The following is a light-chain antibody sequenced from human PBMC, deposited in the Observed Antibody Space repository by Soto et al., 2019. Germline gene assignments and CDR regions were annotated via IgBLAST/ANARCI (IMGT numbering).Light chain of an antibody. Sequence: DIQMTQSPSTLSASVGDRVTITCRASQSISSWLAWYQQKPGKAPKLLIYKASSLESGVPSRFSGSGSGTEFTLTISSLQPDDFATYYCIQDYNYPLTFGGGTRVEIK. V-gene: IGKV1-5*03. CDR2: KAS. J-gene: IGKJ4*01. CDR3: IQDYNYPLT. CDR1: QSISSW.